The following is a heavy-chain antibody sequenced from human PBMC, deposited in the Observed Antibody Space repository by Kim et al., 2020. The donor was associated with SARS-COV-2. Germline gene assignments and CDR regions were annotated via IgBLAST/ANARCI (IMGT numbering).Heavy chain of an antibody. Sequence: GGSLRLSCAASGFSFDDYAMHWVRQAPGKGLEWVAGINLNSGTVDYADSVKGRFTISRVNAQNPLYLQINRLRTEDTALYYCAKGGHCSCGSCSTRYVYYGMAVWGQGNTVTVSS. CDR2: INLNSGTV. V-gene: IGHV3-9*01. D-gene: IGHD2-15*01. CDR3: AKGGHCSCGSCSTRYVYYGMAV. CDR1: GFSFDDYA. J-gene: IGHJ6*02.